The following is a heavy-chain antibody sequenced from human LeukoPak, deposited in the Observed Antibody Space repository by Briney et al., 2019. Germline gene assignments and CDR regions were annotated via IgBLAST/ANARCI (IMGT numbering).Heavy chain of an antibody. Sequence: PGGSLRLSCAASGFTFSSHWMCWVRQAPGKGLEWVANIKQDGSEKYYVDSVKGRFTISRDNAKNSLYLQMNSLRAEDTAVYYCARVSSIPSSDYYYYYYMDVWGKGTTVTVSS. V-gene: IGHV3-7*01. CDR1: GFTFSSHW. CDR2: IKQDGSEK. J-gene: IGHJ6*03. D-gene: IGHD6-6*01. CDR3: ARVSSIPSSDYYYYYYMDV.